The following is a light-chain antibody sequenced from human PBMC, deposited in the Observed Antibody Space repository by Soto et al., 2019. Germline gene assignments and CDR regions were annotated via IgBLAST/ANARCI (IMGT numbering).Light chain of an antibody. Sequence: HSALTQPASVSGSPGQSITFSCTGTSSDVGGYNFVSWYQQHPGKAPKLMIYDVSNRPSGVSNRFSGSKSGNTASLTISGLQAEDEADYYCSSCTTSTTVVFGGGTKLTVL. V-gene: IGLV2-14*03. J-gene: IGLJ2*01. CDR2: DVS. CDR3: SSCTTSTTVV. CDR1: SSDVGGYNF.